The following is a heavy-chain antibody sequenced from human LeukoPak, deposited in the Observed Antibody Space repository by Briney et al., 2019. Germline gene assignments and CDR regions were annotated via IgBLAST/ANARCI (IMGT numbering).Heavy chain of an antibody. J-gene: IGHJ5*02. CDR3: ARGPLQYCSGTSCYFDP. CDR2: IKQDGSEK. Sequence: GGSLRLSCAASGFTFSSYWLSWVRQTPGKGLEWVANIKQDGSEKYYVDSVKGRFTISGDNAENSLYLQMNSLRAEDTAVYFCARGPLQYCSGTSCYFDPWGQGTLVTVSS. CDR1: GFTFSSYW. D-gene: IGHD2-2*01. V-gene: IGHV3-7*01.